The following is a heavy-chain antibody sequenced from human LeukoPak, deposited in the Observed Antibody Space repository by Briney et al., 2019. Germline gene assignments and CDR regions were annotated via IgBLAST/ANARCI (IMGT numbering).Heavy chain of an antibody. CDR3: ASHYGSGSYTNYYYYMDV. V-gene: IGHV1-8*01. CDR2: MNPNSGNT. J-gene: IGHJ6*03. Sequence: ASVKVSCKASGYTFTSYDINWVRQATGQGLEWMGWMNPNSGNTGYAQKFQGRVTMTRNTSISTAYMELSSLRSEDTAVYYCASHYGSGSYTNYYYYMDVWGKGTTVTISS. CDR1: GYTFTSYD. D-gene: IGHD3-10*01.